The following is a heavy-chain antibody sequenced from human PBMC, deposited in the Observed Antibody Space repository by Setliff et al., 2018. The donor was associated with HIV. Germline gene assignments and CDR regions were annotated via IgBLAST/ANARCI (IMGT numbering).Heavy chain of an antibody. D-gene: IGHD2-15*01. CDR1: GGSISSYY. CDR3: ARHPPYCSGGSCYRGRGYYFDY. J-gene: IGHJ4*02. V-gene: IGHV4-59*08. Sequence: SETLSLTCTVSGGSISSYYWSWIRQPPGKGLEWIGYIYYSGSTNYNPSLKSRVTISVDTSKNQFSLKLNSVTAADTAMYYCARHPPYCSGGSCYRGRGYYFDYWGQGTLVTVSS. CDR2: IYYSGST.